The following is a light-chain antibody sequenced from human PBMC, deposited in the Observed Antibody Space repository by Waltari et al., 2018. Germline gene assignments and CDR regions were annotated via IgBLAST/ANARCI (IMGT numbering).Light chain of an antibody. CDR1: QNVRTN. CDR2: DAS. CDR3: QQYKKWPPYT. V-gene: IGKV3-15*01. J-gene: IGKJ2*01. Sequence: EIVMTQSPGTLSASPGERATLSCAASQNVRTNLAWYQQKVGQAPRLLVYDASTRATGIPARFSGSGSGTEYTLTISSLQSEDFALYYCQQYKKWPPYTFGPGTKLEIK.